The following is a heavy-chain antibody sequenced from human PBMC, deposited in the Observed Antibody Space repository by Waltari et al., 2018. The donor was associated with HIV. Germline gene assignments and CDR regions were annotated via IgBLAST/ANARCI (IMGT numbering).Heavy chain of an antibody. CDR1: GYTFTSYD. CDR2: MNPNSGNK. V-gene: IGHV1-8*01. Sequence: QVQLVQSGAEVKKPGASVKVSCKASGYTFTSYDINWVRQATGQGLEWMGWMNPNSGNKGYPQKFQGRVTMTRNAAKRTGYMELRSLRSEDTAVYYCARAPPRSTNGFGLWGQGTLVTVSS. CDR3: ARAPPRSTNGFGL. J-gene: IGHJ5*02.